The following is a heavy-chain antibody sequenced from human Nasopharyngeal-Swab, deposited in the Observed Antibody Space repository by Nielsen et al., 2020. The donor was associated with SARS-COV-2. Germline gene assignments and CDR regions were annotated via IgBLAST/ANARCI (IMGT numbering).Heavy chain of an antibody. J-gene: IGHJ6*03. Sequence: SETLSLTCTVSGGSISSGDYYWSWIRQPPGKGLEWIGYIYYSGSTYYNPSLKNRVTISVDTSKNQFSLKLSSVTAADTAVYYCARVYYYYYYMDVWGKGTTVTVSS. CDR1: GGSISSGDYY. CDR3: ARVYYYYYYMDV. CDR2: IYYSGST. V-gene: IGHV4-30-4*01.